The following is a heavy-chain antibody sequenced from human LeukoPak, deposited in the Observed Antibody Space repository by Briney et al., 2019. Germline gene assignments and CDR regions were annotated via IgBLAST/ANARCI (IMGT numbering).Heavy chain of an antibody. D-gene: IGHD4-17*01. CDR3: SKDRQGYGDPLNY. Sequence: GGSLRLSCAASEFTFSSYAMSWVRQAPGKGLEWVSAISGSGGSTYYADSVKGRFTISRDNSKNTLYLQMDSLRGEDTAVYYCSKDRQGYGDPLNYWGQGTLVTVSS. CDR1: EFTFSSYA. J-gene: IGHJ4*02. CDR2: ISGSGGST. V-gene: IGHV3-23*01.